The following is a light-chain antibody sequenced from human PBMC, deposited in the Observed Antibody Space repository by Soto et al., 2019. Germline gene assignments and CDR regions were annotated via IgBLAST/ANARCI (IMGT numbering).Light chain of an antibody. Sequence: DFQMTQSPSTLSASVGDRVTITCRASQSISSWLAWYQQKPGKAPKLLISDAFSLEGGVPSRFSGSGSGTEFSLTISSLQPDDFATYYCQQYNSYSWTFGQGTKVEIK. CDR3: QQYNSYSWT. V-gene: IGKV1-5*01. CDR1: QSISSW. CDR2: DAF. J-gene: IGKJ1*01.